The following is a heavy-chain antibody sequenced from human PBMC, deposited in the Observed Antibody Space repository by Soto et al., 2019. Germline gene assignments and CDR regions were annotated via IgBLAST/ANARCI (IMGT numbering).Heavy chain of an antibody. V-gene: IGHV3-74*01. CDR1: GFTFRTYW. CDR3: ARPTVGGFDN. J-gene: IGHJ4*02. CDR2: INTDGTGT. Sequence: DVQLVESGGAVVQPGGSLRLSCAASGFTFRTYWMHWVRQVAGKGLVWVAHINTDGTGTSYADSVKGRFTISRDKAKNTLFLQMNDLRDDDSALYYCARPTVGGFDNWGPGTLVTVSS. D-gene: IGHD4-17*01.